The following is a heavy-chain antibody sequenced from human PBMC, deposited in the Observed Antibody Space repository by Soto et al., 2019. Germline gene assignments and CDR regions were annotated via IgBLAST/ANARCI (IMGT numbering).Heavy chain of an antibody. V-gene: IGHV3-23*01. Sequence: GGSLRLSCAASGFTFRSYAITWVRQAPGKGLEWISTIGGLTDSTYYAESVKGRFTISRDNSRNTLYLQLNSLSAEDTAIYYCAKVNTIFGVESYYYGMDVWGQGTSVTVSS. CDR3: AKVNTIFGVESYYYGMDV. CDR1: GFTFRSYA. CDR2: IGGLTDST. D-gene: IGHD3-3*01. J-gene: IGHJ6*02.